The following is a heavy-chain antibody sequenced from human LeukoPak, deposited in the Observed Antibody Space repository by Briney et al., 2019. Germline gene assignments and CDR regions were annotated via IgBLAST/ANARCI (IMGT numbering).Heavy chain of an antibody. Sequence: GRSLRLSCAASGFTFSSYGMHWVRQAPGKGLEWVAVISYDGSNKYYADSVKGRFTISRDNSKNTLYLQMNSLRAEDTAVYYCAKDYYYDSSGLAFDYWGQGTLVTVFS. D-gene: IGHD3-22*01. CDR2: ISYDGSNK. V-gene: IGHV3-30*18. CDR3: AKDYYYDSSGLAFDY. CDR1: GFTFSSYG. J-gene: IGHJ4*02.